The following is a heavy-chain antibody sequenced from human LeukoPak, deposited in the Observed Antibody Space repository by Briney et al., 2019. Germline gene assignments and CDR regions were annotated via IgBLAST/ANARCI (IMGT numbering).Heavy chain of an antibody. Sequence: PGGSLRLSCAASGFTFSSYGMSWVRQAPGKGLEWVSAISGSGGSTYYADSVKGRFTISRDNSKNTLYLQMNSLRAEDTAVYYCAKPPRYKWFGELYYMDVWGKGTTVTISS. J-gene: IGHJ6*03. D-gene: IGHD3-10*01. V-gene: IGHV3-23*01. CDR3: AKPPRYKWFGELYYMDV. CDR1: GFTFSSYG. CDR2: ISGSGGST.